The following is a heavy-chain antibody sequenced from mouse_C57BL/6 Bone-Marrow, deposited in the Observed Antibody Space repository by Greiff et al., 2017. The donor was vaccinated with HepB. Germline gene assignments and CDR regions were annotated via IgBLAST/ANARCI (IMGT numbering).Heavy chain of an antibody. D-gene: IGHD2-3*01. CDR2: IYPGDGDT. J-gene: IGHJ4*01. V-gene: IGHV1-82*01. CDR1: GYAFSSSW. Sequence: VQLVESGPELVKPGASVKISCKASGYAFSSSWMNWVKQRPGKGLEWIGRIYPGDGDTNYNGKFKGKATLTADKSSSTAYMQLSSLTSEDSAVYFCARADGSYAMDYWGQGTSVTVSS. CDR3: ARADGSYAMDY.